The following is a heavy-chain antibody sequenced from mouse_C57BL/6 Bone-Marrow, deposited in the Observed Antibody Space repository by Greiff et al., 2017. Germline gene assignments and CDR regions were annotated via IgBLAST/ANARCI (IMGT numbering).Heavy chain of an antibody. V-gene: IGHV3-6*01. Sequence: DVKLQESGPGLVKPSQSLSLTCSVTGYSITSGYYWNWIRQFPGNKLEWMGYISYDGSNNYNPSLKNRISITRDTSKNQFFLKLNSVTTEDTATYYCAREDYSGSWYFDVWGTGTTVTVSS. CDR1: GYSITSGYY. CDR2: ISYDGSN. D-gene: IGHD1-1*02. CDR3: AREDYSGSWYFDV. J-gene: IGHJ1*03.